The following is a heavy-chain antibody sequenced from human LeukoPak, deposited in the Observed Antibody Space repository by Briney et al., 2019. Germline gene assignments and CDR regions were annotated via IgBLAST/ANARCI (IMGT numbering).Heavy chain of an antibody. CDR2: ISGSGGST. V-gene: IGHV3-23*01. Sequence: GGSLRLSCAASGFTFSSYGMSWVRQAPGKGLEWVSAISGSGGSTYYADSVKGRLTISRDNSKNTLYLQMNSLRAEDTAVYYCAKRSNPYGDYRSNWFDPWGQGTLVTVSS. CDR1: GFTFSSYG. D-gene: IGHD4-17*01. CDR3: AKRSNPYGDYRSNWFDP. J-gene: IGHJ5*02.